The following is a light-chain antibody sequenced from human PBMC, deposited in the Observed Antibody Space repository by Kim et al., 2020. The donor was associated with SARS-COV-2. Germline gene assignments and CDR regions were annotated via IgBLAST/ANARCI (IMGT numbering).Light chain of an antibody. CDR2: GAS. V-gene: IGKV3-20*01. CDR1: QSVSINY. Sequence: SAGERATLACRASQSVSINYLAWYQQKPGQPPRLLIYGASSRATGIPDRFSGSGSGTDFTLTITRLEPEDFAVYYCQQYSSSPATFGQGTKVDIK. J-gene: IGKJ1*01. CDR3: QQYSSSPAT.